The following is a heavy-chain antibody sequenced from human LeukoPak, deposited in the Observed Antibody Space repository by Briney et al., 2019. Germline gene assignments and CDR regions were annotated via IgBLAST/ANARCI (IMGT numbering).Heavy chain of an antibody. J-gene: IGHJ5*02. D-gene: IGHD2-8*01. Sequence: SQTLSLTCAISGDSVSSNSGGWNWIRQSPSRGLEWLGRTYYRSKWYNDYAVSVKSRITINPDTSKNQFSLQLNSVTPEDTAVYYCARDVIVLMVYAIVRWFDPWGQGTLVTVSS. V-gene: IGHV6-1*01. CDR2: TYYRSKWYN. CDR3: ARDVIVLMVYAIVRWFDP. CDR1: GDSVSSNSGG.